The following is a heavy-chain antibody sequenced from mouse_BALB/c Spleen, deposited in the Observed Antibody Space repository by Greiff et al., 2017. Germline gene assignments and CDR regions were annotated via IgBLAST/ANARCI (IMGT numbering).Heavy chain of an antibody. D-gene: IGHD2-1*01. V-gene: IGHV5-17*02. CDR1: GFTFSSFG. CDR3: ARRRGNNGAMNY. CDR2: ISSGSSTI. Sequence: EVQGVESGGGLVQPGGSRKLSCAASGFTFSSFGMHWVRQAPEKGLEWVAYISSGSSTIYYADTVKGRFTISRDNPKNTLFLQMTSLRSEDTAMYYCARRRGNNGAMNYWGQGTSVTVSS. J-gene: IGHJ4*01.